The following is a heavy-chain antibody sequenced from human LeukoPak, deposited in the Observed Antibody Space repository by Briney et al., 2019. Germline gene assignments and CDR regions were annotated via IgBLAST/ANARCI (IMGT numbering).Heavy chain of an antibody. V-gene: IGHV3-48*03. CDR2: ISPSGPTI. J-gene: IGHJ4*02. Sequence: GGSLRLSCVASGFTFRTYAMHWVRQAPGKGLEWVSYISPSGPTIYYADSVKGRFTISRNNAKNSLYLQTNSLRAEDTAVYYCAREGSYYFDCWGQGTLVTVSS. CDR3: AREGSYYFDC. CDR1: GFTFRTYA.